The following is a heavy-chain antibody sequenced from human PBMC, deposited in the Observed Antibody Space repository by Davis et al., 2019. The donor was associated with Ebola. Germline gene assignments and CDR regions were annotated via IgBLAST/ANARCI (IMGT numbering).Heavy chain of an antibody. D-gene: IGHD2-21*01. Sequence: SETLSLTCVVSGGSFSTYYWTWIRQPPGKGLEWIGEIDHSGSSNYNPSLKSRVTMSIDTSKNQFSLKLTSVTAADSGVYYCARAGAYYYYYLDVWGKGTTVTVSS. J-gene: IGHJ6*03. CDR2: IDHSGSS. V-gene: IGHV4-34*01. CDR3: ARAGAYYYYYLDV. CDR1: GGSFSTYY.